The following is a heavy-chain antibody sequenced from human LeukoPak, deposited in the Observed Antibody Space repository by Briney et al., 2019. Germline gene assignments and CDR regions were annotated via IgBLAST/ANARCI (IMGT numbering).Heavy chain of an antibody. J-gene: IGHJ4*02. Sequence: PGGSLRLSCAASGFTFSSFSMNWVRQAPGKGLEWVSFISSSGRIIHYADSMKGRSGISRDNAKNSMYLQMNSLRAEDTAVYYCVRDDSTGTNLDYWGQGALVTVSS. V-gene: IGHV3-48*04. D-gene: IGHD1-1*01. CDR3: VRDDSTGTNLDY. CDR2: ISSSGRII. CDR1: GFTFSSFS.